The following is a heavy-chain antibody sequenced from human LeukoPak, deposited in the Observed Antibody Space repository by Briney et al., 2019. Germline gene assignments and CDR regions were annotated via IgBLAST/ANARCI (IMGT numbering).Heavy chain of an antibody. CDR3: ARGRLRYFDWPNRAFDI. V-gene: IGHV4-4*07. D-gene: IGHD3-9*01. Sequence: SETLSLTCTVSGGSISSYYRSWIRQPAGKGLEWIGRIYTSGSTNYNPSLKSRVTMSVDTSKNQFSLKLSSVTAADTAVYYCARGRLRYFDWPNRAFDIWGQGTMVTVSS. CDR1: GGSISSYY. J-gene: IGHJ3*02. CDR2: IYTSGST.